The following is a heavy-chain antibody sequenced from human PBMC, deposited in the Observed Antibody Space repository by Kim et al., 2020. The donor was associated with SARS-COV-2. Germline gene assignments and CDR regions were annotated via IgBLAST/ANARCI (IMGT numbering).Heavy chain of an antibody. J-gene: IGHJ4*02. CDR3: AKGGLGSFYDSSGYYPFDY. D-gene: IGHD3-22*01. Sequence: GGSLRLSCAASGFTFSSYAMSWVRQAPGKGLVWVSTISGSGGRTYYADSVKGRFTISRDNSKNTLYLQMNSLRAEDTAVYYCAKGGLGSFYDSSGYYPFDYWGQGTLVTVSS. CDR1: GFTFSSYA. V-gene: IGHV3-23*01. CDR2: ISGSGGRT.